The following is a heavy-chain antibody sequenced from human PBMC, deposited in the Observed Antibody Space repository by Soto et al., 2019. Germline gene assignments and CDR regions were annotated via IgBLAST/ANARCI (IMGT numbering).Heavy chain of an antibody. J-gene: IGHJ6*03. D-gene: IGHD2-8*01. CDR3: ARGQWDYYYMDV. CDR1: GYTFTSYD. V-gene: IGHV1-8*01. CDR2: MNPNSGNT. Sequence: QVQLVQSGAEVKKPGASVKVSCKASGYTFTSYDINWVRQATGQGLEWMGWMNPNSGNTGYAQKFQGRVTMTRNTSISTAYMELSSLRSEAMAVYYCARGQWDYYYMDVWGKGTTVTVSS.